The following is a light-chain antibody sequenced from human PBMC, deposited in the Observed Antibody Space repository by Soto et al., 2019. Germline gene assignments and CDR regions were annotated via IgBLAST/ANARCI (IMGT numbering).Light chain of an antibody. V-gene: IGKV3-20*01. J-gene: IGKJ4*01. CDR1: QSVSSSY. CDR3: QQYGSSLVT. CDR2: GAS. Sequence: EIVLTQSPGTLSLSPGERATLSCRASQSVSSSYLAWYQQKPGQAPRLLIYGASSRATGIPDRFSGSGSGTDFTLTISRLEREDFAVYYCQQYGSSLVTFGGGTKVEIK.